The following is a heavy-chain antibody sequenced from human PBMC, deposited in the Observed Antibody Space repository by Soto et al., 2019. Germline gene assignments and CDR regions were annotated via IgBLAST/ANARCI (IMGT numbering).Heavy chain of an antibody. CDR2: MSANNGNT. V-gene: IGHV1-18*01. D-gene: IGHD6-19*01. CDR3: ERELRAVAGTPFGY. Sequence: ASVKVSCKASGYTFTIYDINWVRQATGQGLEWMGWMSANNGNTTYAQKLQGRVTMTTDTSTSTAYMELRSLRSDDTAVYYCERELRAVAGTPFGYWGQGTLVTVSS. J-gene: IGHJ4*02. CDR1: GYTFTIYD.